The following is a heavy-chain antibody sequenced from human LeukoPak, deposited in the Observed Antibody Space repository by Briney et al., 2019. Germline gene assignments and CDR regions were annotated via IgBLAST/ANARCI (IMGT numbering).Heavy chain of an antibody. D-gene: IGHD6-13*01. J-gene: IGHJ3*02. Sequence: ASVKVSCKASGYTFTSYGISWVRQAPGQGLEWMGWISAYNGNTNYAQKFQGRVTMTRDMSTSTVYMELSSLRSEDTAVYYCARSRKRYSSSPDAFDIWGQGTMVTVSS. CDR1: GYTFTSYG. V-gene: IGHV1-18*01. CDR2: ISAYNGNT. CDR3: ARSRKRYSSSPDAFDI.